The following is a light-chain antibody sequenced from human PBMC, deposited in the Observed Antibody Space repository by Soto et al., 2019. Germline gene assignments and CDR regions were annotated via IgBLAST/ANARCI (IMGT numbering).Light chain of an antibody. CDR3: QQYNKWPIT. V-gene: IGKV3-15*01. CDR2: GAS. J-gene: IGKJ5*01. CDR1: QSVSTN. Sequence: EVVMTQSPATLSVSPGERATLSCRASQSVSTNLAWYQQKPGQAPRLLIYGASSRATGIPASFSGSGSGTEFTLTISSLQSEDSAVYYCQQYNKWPITFGQGTRLEMK.